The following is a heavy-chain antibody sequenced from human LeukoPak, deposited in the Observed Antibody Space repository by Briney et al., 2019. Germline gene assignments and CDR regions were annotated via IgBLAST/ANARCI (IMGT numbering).Heavy chain of an antibody. CDR1: GFTFSSYS. V-gene: IGHV3-21*01. CDR2: ISSSSSYI. D-gene: IGHD6-19*01. CDR3: ARVRYSSGWYHPTHFDY. Sequence: GGSLRLSCAASGFTFSSYSMNWVRQAPGKGLEWVSSISSSSSYIYYADSVKGRFTISRDNAKNSLYLQMNSLRAEGTAVYYCARVRYSSGWYHPTHFDYWGQGTLVTVSS. J-gene: IGHJ4*02.